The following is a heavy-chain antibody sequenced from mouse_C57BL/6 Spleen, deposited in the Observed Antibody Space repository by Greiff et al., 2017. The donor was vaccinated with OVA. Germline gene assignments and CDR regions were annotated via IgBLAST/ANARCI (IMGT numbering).Heavy chain of an antibody. CDR2: IYPGNGDT. J-gene: IGHJ4*01. CDR3: ARAGNYYGSSLPLYAMDY. CDR1: GYTFTSYN. D-gene: IGHD1-1*01. Sequence: QQAGAELVRPGASVKMSCKASGYTFTSYNMHWVKQTPRQGLEWIGAIYPGNGDTSYNQKFKGKATLTVDKSSSTAYMQLSSLTSEDSAVYFCARAGNYYGSSLPLYAMDYWGQGTSVTVSS. V-gene: IGHV1-12*01.